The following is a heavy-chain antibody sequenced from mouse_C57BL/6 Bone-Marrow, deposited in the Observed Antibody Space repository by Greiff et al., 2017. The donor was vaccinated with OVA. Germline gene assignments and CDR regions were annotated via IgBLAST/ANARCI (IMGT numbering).Heavy chain of an antibody. J-gene: IGHJ1*02. CDR3: ARIFRLYYYGSSEYFDV. CDR1: GYTFTDYY. V-gene: IGHV1-76*01. CDR2: LYPGSGDT. D-gene: IGHD1-1*01. Sequence: VQLQQSGDELVRPGASVKLSCKASGYTFTDYYINWVKQKPGQGLEWIARLYPGSGDTYYNEKFKCKDTLTAEKSPSTAYMQLSSLTAEDSAVYFWARIFRLYYYGSSEYFDVWGTGTTVTVSS.